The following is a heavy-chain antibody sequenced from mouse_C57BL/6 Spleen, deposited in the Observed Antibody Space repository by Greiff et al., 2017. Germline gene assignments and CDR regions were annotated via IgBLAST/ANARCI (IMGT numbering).Heavy chain of an antibody. CDR1: GYTFTSYW. Sequence: VQLKQPGAELVMPGASVKLSCKASGYTFTSYWMHWVKQRPGQGLEWIGEIDPSDSYTNYNQKFKGKSTLTVDKSSSTAYMQLSSLTSEESAVYYCAREGRFYGYPYYFDDWGQGTTLTVSS. CDR3: AREGRFYGYPYYFDD. CDR2: IDPSDSYT. V-gene: IGHV1-69*01. D-gene: IGHD2-2*01. J-gene: IGHJ2*01.